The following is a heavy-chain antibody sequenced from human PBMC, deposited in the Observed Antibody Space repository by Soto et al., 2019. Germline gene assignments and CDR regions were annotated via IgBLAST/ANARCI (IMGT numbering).Heavy chain of an antibody. CDR1: GFTFSSYA. D-gene: IGHD1-26*01. CDR2: ISGSGGST. J-gene: IGHJ2*01. CDR3: ANPGGGSYYAAGYFDI. V-gene: IGHV3-23*04. Sequence: EVQLVESGGGLVKPGGSLRLSCAASGFTFSSYAMRWVRQAPGKGLEWVSAISGSGGSTYYADSVKGRFTISRDNSKNTQYLHMNSLRAEDTAVYYRANPGGGSYYAAGYFDIWGRGTLVTVSS.